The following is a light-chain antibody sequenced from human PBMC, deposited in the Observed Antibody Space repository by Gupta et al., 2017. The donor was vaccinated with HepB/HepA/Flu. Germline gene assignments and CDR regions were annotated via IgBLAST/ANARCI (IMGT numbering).Light chain of an antibody. CDR1: SSDIGGYDY. Sequence: QSALTQPASVSGAPGPSITISCTGTSSDIGGYDYVSWYQRHPGEAPKLMIYDVNNRPSGVSNRFSGSKSGNTASLTISGLQAEDEGDYFCSSYTDSTILVFGGGTKLTVL. CDR2: DVN. J-gene: IGLJ2*01. V-gene: IGLV2-14*03. CDR3: SSYTDSTILV.